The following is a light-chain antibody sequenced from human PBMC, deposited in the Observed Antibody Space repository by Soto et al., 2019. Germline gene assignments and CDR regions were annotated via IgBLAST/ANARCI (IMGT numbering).Light chain of an antibody. J-gene: IGKJ1*01. Sequence: EIVMTQAPATMSVSPLERANLSCSSSQSVSSNLAWYQQKPGQAPRLLIYGASTRATGIPARFSGSGSGTEFTLTISSLQSEDFAVYYCQQYNNWPPWTFGQGPKVDI. CDR3: QQYNNWPPWT. V-gene: IGKV3-15*01. CDR2: GAS. CDR1: QSVSSN.